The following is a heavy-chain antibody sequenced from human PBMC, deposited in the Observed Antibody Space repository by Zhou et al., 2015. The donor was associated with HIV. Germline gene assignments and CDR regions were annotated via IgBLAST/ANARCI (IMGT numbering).Heavy chain of an antibody. CDR1: GFTFRNYG. Sequence: QVQLVESGGGVVQPGRSLRLSCAASGFTFRNYGVHWVRQAPGKGLEWVAFIRYDGSNKYYADSVKGRFTISRDNSKNTLSLQMNSLRAEDTAVYYCAKGFVTGTTKWGQGTLVTVSS. J-gene: IGHJ4*02. CDR3: AKGFVTGTTK. V-gene: IGHV3-30*02. CDR2: IRYDGSNK. D-gene: IGHD1-20*01.